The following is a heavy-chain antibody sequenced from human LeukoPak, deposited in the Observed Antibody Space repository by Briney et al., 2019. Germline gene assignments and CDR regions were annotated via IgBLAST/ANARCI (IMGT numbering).Heavy chain of an antibody. V-gene: IGHV4-34*01. Sequence: PSETLSLTCSFYGGSFSGYYWSWIRQPPGKGLEWIGEINHSGSTNYNPSLKSRVTISVDTSKNQFSLKLSSVTAADTAVYYCARGGDSSTYYLLDAFDIWGQGTMVTVSS. J-gene: IGHJ3*02. D-gene: IGHD3-22*01. CDR1: GGSFSGYY. CDR3: ARGGDSSTYYLLDAFDI. CDR2: INHSGST.